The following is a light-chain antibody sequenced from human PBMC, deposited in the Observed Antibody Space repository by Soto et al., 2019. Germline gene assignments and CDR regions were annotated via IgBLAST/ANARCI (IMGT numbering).Light chain of an antibody. V-gene: IGKV2-30*02. J-gene: IGKJ2*01. Sequence: DVVMTQSPLSLPVNLGEPAAISCRSTQSLVHSDGDTYLSWFHQRPGQSPRRLIFRVSKRDFGVPPRFVGSGSGTDFKLEITSVEAEDVGVYYCMQGTHWPPYTFGQGTRLEIK. CDR1: QSLVHSDGDTY. CDR3: MQGTHWPPYT. CDR2: RVS.